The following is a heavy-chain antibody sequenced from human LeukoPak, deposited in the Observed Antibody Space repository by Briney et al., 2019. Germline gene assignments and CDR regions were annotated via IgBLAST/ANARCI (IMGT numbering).Heavy chain of an antibody. J-gene: IGHJ4*02. V-gene: IGHV3-7*01. Sequence: PGGSLRLSCAASGFTFSNYWMSWVRQGPGKGLEWVANINQYESEKYYVDSVKGRFTISRDNAKNSLYLQMNSLRAEDTAMYYCAMGDYFDYWGQGTLVTVSS. CDR2: INQYESEK. CDR3: AMGDYFDY. CDR1: GFTFSNYW.